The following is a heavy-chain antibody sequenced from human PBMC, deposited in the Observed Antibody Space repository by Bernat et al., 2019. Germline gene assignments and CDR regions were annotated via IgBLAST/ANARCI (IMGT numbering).Heavy chain of an antibody. CDR2: IYRGGST. J-gene: IGHJ6*03. D-gene: IGHD3-10*01. CDR1: GFSVSNNY. V-gene: IGHV3-53*01. Sequence: EVQLVESGGGLIQPGGSLRLSCAASGFSVSNNYMSWVRQAPGKGLEWVSIIYRGGSTYYAASVQGRFPLSSDTSKHTLSLPLDSLRAEDTAVFYCARTLPQDSGSSYSNYFSYMDVWGKGTTVTVSS. CDR3: ARTLPQDSGSSYSNYFSYMDV.